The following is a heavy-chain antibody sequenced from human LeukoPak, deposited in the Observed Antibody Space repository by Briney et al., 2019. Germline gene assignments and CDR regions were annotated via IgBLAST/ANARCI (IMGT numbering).Heavy chain of an antibody. CDR2: INPNSGGT. J-gene: IGHJ4*02. V-gene: IGHV1-2*02. Sequence: ASVKVSCKASGYTFTGYYIHWVRQAPGQGLEWMGWINPNSGGTNYAQKFQGRVTMTRDTSISTAYMELSRLRSDDTAVYYCARDPGGYSSGFAHYYFDYWGQGTLVTVSS. CDR1: GYTFTGYY. D-gene: IGHD6-19*01. CDR3: ARDPGGYSSGFAHYYFDY.